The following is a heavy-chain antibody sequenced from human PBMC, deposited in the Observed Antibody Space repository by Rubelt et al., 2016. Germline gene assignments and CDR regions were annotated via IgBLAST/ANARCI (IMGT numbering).Heavy chain of an antibody. CDR1: GYSFTDYW. V-gene: IGHV5-51*01. J-gene: IGHJ4*02. CDR2: IYPGDSDT. CDR3: ARETGSYHTPFDY. D-gene: IGHD3-10*01. Sequence: EVQLVQSGAEVKKPGESLKISCKGSGYSFTDYWIGWVRQMPGKGLEWMGIIYPGDSDTSFSPSFQGQVTLSADKSISTAYLQVSSLKASDTAIYYCARETGSYHTPFDYWGQGTLGTVSS.